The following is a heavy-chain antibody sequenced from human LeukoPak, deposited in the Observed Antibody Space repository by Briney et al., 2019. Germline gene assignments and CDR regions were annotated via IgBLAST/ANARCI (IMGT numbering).Heavy chain of an antibody. Sequence: ASVKVSCKASGCTFTSYYMHWVRQAPGQGLEWMGIINPSGGSTSYAQKFQGRVTMTRDTSTSTVYMELSSLRSEDTAVYYCARDAGFGYYDSSGYYSGALDYWGQGTLVTVSS. J-gene: IGHJ4*02. V-gene: IGHV1-46*01. CDR1: GCTFTSYY. CDR2: INPSGGST. D-gene: IGHD3-22*01. CDR3: ARDAGFGYYDSSGYYSGALDY.